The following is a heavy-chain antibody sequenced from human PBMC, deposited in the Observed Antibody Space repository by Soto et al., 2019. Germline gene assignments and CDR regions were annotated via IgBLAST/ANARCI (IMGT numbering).Heavy chain of an antibody. CDR3: ARTDYGDPYYFDY. D-gene: IGHD4-17*01. Sequence: ESGGGVVQPGRSLRLSCAASGFTFSSYGMHWVRQAPGKGLEWVAVIWYDGSNKYYADSVKGRFTISRDNSKNTLYLQMNSLRAEDTAVYYCARTDYGDPYYFDYWGQGTLVTVSS. CDR1: GFTFSSYG. V-gene: IGHV3-33*01. J-gene: IGHJ4*02. CDR2: IWYDGSNK.